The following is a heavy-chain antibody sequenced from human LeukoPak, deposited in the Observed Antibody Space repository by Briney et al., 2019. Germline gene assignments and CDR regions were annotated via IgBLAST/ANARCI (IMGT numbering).Heavy chain of an antibody. J-gene: IGHJ6*02. D-gene: IGHD2-2*01. CDR1: GGTFSSYA. V-gene: IGHV1-69*13. CDR3: ARDPVVPAAMPANYYYYGMDV. CDR2: IIPIFGTA. Sequence: ASVKVSCKASGGTFSSYAISWVRQAPGQGLEWMGGIIPIFGTANYAQKFQGRVTITADESTSTAYMELSSLRSEDTAVYYCARDPVVPAAMPANYYYYGMDVWGQGTTVTVSS.